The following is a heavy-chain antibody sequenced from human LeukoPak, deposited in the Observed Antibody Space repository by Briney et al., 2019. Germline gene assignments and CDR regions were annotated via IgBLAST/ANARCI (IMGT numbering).Heavy chain of an antibody. Sequence: GGSLRLSCAASGFTFSSYGMHWVRQAPGKGLEWVAFIQSDGSDQYYADSVKGRLSISRDNSKNTLYLQMNSLRAEDTAVYYCAKDPPAYWGQGTLVTVSS. J-gene: IGHJ4*02. CDR1: GFTFSSYG. CDR3: AKDPPAY. V-gene: IGHV3-30*02. CDR2: IQSDGSDQ.